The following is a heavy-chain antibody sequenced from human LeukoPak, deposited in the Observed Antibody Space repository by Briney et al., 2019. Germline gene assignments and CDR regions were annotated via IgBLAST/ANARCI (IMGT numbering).Heavy chain of an antibody. J-gene: IGHJ5*02. CDR2: INHSGST. V-gene: IGHV4-34*01. CDR1: GGSFSSYY. CDR3: ARGQGSGFDP. Sequence: SETLSLTCAVSGGSFSSYYWIWIRQPPGKGLESIGEINHSGSTSSNPSLKNRVSMSVDTSKSHFSLRLSSVTAADTAVYYCARGQGSGFDPWGQGTLVIVSS.